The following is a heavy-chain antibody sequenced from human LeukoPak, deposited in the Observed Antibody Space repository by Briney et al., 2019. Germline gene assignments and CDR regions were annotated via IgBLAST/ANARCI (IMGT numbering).Heavy chain of an antibody. Sequence: SETLSLTCTVSGGSISSYYWSWIRQSPGKGLEWIGYIYYSGSTNYNPSLTSRVTISVDTTKNQFSLKLSSVSAADTAVYYCAREGYSSGWYTDYWGQGTLVTVSS. CDR3: AREGYSSGWYTDY. J-gene: IGHJ4*02. CDR1: GGSISSYY. D-gene: IGHD6-19*01. V-gene: IGHV4-59*01. CDR2: IYYSGST.